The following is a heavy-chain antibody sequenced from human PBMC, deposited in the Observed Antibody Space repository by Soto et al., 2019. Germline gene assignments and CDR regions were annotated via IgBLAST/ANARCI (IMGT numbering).Heavy chain of an antibody. CDR1: GGSISSSNW. J-gene: IGHJ4*02. CDR2: IFHSGNT. D-gene: IGHD3-10*01. Sequence: SETLSLTCAVSGGSISSSNWWSWVRQPPGKGLEWIGEIFHSGNTNYNPSLKSRFTMAVDKSRNQFSLKLSSVTAADTAVYYCARRWGEGRVDYWGQGTLVTVSS. CDR3: ARRWGEGRVDY. V-gene: IGHV4-4*02.